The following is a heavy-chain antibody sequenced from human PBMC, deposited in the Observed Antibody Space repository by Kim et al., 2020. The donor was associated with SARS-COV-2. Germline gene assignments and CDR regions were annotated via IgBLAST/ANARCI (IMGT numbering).Heavy chain of an antibody. Sequence: GGSLRLSCAVSGFTFGDFAMHWVRHVPGKGLEWVSGLSWNSGVIGYADSVKGRFTISRHNAENSLYLQMNSLRAEDTAFYYCAKDLVSSSLRAFHIWGQGTVDTVSS. CDR2: LSWNSGVI. V-gene: IGHV3-9*01. CDR3: AKDLVSSSLRAFHI. CDR1: GFTFGDFA. J-gene: IGHJ3*02. D-gene: IGHD6-6*01.